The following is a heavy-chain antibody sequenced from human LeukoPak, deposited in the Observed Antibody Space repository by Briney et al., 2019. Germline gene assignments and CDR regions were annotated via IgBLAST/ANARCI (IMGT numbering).Heavy chain of an antibody. CDR1: GFTFSTYS. Sequence: GGSLRLSCAASGFTFSTYSMNWVRQAPGKGLEWVSYISGTSSLIYYADSVKGRFTISRDNAKNSLYLQMNSLRDEDTAVYYCAKAHYFGSGSFDHWGQGTLVTVSP. D-gene: IGHD3-10*01. CDR3: AKAHYFGSGSFDH. J-gene: IGHJ4*02. CDR2: ISGTSSLI. V-gene: IGHV3-48*02.